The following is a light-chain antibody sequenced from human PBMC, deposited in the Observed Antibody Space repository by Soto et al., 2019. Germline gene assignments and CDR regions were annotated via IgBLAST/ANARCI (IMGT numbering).Light chain of an antibody. CDR3: QQYYSIPWT. CDR2: WAS. J-gene: IGKJ1*01. Sequence: DIVMTQSPHSLAVSLGERATINCKSSQSVLYSSNNKNYLAWYQQKPGQPPKLLIYWASTRESGVPYRFSGSWSGTDFTLTISSLQAEDVAVYYCQQYYSIPWTFGQGTKVEIK. CDR1: QSVLYSSNNKNY. V-gene: IGKV4-1*01.